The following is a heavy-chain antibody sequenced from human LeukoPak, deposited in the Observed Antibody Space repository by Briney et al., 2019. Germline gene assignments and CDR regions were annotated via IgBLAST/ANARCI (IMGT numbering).Heavy chain of an antibody. D-gene: IGHD5-24*01. CDR3: ARYAGGYNRYFDY. CDR1: GFTFSSYW. J-gene: IGHJ4*02. V-gene: IGHV3-7*01. Sequence: PGRSLRLSCAASGFTFSSYWMSWVRQAPGKGLEWVANIKQDGSEKYYVDSVKGRFTISRDNAKNSLYLQMNSLRAEDTAVYYCARYAGGYNRYFDYWGQGTLVTVSS. CDR2: IKQDGSEK.